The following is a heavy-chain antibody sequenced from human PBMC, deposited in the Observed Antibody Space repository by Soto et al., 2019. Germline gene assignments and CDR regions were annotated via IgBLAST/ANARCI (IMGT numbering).Heavy chain of an antibody. CDR1: GGTFSSYT. V-gene: IGHV1-69*02. CDR2: IIPILGIA. J-gene: IGHJ4*02. D-gene: IGHD3-22*01. Sequence: SVKVSCKASGGTFSSYTISWVRQAPGQGLEWMGRIIPILGIANYAQKFQGRVTITADKSTSTAYMELSSLRSEDTAVYYCARGGVTMIVARGYFDYWGQGTLVTVSS. CDR3: ARGGVTMIVARGYFDY.